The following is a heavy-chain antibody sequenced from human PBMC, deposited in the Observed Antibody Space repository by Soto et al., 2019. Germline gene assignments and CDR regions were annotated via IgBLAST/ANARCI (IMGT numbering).Heavy chain of an antibody. CDR2: INPDGSST. D-gene: IGHD6-6*01. CDR3: ARVSVSSYHFDY. Sequence: EVQLVESGGGLVQPGGSLRLSCAASGLTFSSYWMHWVRQAPGKGLVWVSRINPDGSSTSYADSVKGRFTISRDNAKNTLYLQMNSLRAEDTAVYYCARVSVSSYHFDYWGQGTLVTVSS. J-gene: IGHJ4*02. V-gene: IGHV3-74*01. CDR1: GLTFSSYW.